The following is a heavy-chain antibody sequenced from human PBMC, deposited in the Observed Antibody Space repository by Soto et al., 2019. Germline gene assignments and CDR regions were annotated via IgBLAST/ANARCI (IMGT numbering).Heavy chain of an antibody. Sequence: QLQLRESGPGLVKPSETLSLTCTVSGGSISGGVGGLYYWSWIRQPPGKGLEWIGYIYDSGSTYYNAPLKSRVIISVNTSKNQFSLRLSSVTAADTAVYYCARKVSPLTTDSYIDLWGRGTLVTVSS. CDR2: IYDSGST. CDR1: GGSISGGVGGLYY. CDR3: ARKVSPLTTDSYIDL. V-gene: IGHV4-30-4*01. J-gene: IGHJ2*01. D-gene: IGHD4-17*01.